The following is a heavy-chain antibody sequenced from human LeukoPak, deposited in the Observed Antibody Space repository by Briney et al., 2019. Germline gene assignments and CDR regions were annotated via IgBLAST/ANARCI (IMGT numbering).Heavy chain of an antibody. CDR2: ISYDGSNK. CDR3: ARDKSCTDGTCYSYFDL. V-gene: IGHV3-30*03. CDR1: GFTFSSYG. Sequence: GRSLRLSCAASGFTFSSYGMHWVRQAPGKGLEWVAVISYDGSNKYYADSVKGRFTISRDNSKNTLYLQMNSLRAEDTAVYYCARDKSCTDGTCYSYFDLWGRGTLVTVSS. D-gene: IGHD2-8*01. J-gene: IGHJ2*01.